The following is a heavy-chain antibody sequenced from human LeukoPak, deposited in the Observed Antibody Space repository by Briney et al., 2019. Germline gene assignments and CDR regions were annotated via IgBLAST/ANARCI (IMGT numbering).Heavy chain of an antibody. J-gene: IGHJ4*02. D-gene: IGHD5-18*01. CDR3: ARVPTNSYGFSQ. CDR2: INEDGTSA. V-gene: IGHV3-74*01. CDR1: GFGFSVYW. Sequence: PGGSLRLSCAASGFGFSVYWMHWVRQAPGKVLGWVAHINEDGTSASHADSGKGRFTISRDNAKNTLYLQMNSLTVEDTAVYYCARVPTNSYGFSQWGQGSLVTVSS.